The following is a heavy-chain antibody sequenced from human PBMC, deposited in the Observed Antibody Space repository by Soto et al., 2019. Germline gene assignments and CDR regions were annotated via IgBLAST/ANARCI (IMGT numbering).Heavy chain of an antibody. J-gene: IGHJ4*02. V-gene: IGHV3-21*06. Sequence: GGSLRLSCEASGFTFTSDSMTWVRQAPGKGLEWVSSISSHGRDIFYADSVKGRFTISRDNAKDSLHLQMNSLTGEDSAVCYCARGAALAGKLDLWGQGTLVTVSS. CDR1: GFTFTSDS. CDR2: ISSHGRDI. D-gene: IGHD6-19*01. CDR3: ARGAALAGKLDL.